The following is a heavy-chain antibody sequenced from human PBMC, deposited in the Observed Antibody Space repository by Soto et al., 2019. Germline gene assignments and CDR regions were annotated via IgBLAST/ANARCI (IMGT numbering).Heavy chain of an antibody. CDR2: IYYSGST. V-gene: IGHV4-39*01. CDR3: ARQGAAMVYYYYGMDV. D-gene: IGHD5-18*01. CDR1: GGSIGTYY. J-gene: IGHJ6*02. Sequence: PSETLSLTCTVSGGSIGTYYWGWIRQPPGKGLEWIGSIYYSGSTYYNPSLKSRVTISVDTSKNQFSLKLSSVTAADTAVYYCARQGAAMVYYYYGMDVWGQGTTVTV.